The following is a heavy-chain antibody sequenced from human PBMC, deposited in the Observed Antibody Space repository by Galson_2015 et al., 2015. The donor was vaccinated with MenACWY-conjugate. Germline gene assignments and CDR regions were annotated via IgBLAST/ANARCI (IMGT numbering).Heavy chain of an antibody. J-gene: IGHJ4*02. CDR1: GFTFTEFG. CDR3: TRDPEGDLDFDY. Sequence: SLRLSCAASGFTFTEFGMTWVRQAPGKGLEWVSHINSRSGNLLYADSVKGRFTISRDNAKNSVYLQMNNLRDEDTAVYFCTRDPEGDLDFDYWGQGTLVTV. CDR2: INSRSGNL. D-gene: IGHD2-21*02. V-gene: IGHV3-48*02.